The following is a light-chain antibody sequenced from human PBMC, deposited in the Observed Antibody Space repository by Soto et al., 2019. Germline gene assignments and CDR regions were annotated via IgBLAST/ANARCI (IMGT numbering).Light chain of an antibody. V-gene: IGKV3-15*01. Sequence: EIVLTQSPGTLSLSPGERATLSCRSSQSVSSNYLAWYQQKPGQAPRLLIYGASTRATGFPARFSGSGSGTEFTLTISSLQSEDFAVYYCQQYNNWPLTFGGGTKVDIK. CDR1: QSVSSN. CDR3: QQYNNWPLT. CDR2: GAS. J-gene: IGKJ4*01.